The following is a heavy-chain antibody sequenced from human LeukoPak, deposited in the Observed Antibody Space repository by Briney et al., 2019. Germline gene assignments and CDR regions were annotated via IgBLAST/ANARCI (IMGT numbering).Heavy chain of an antibody. CDR3: ARSGSWYFRDGNWFDP. D-gene: IGHD6-13*01. CDR1: GGSFSGYF. J-gene: IGHJ5*02. V-gene: IGHV4-34*01. Sequence: SETLSLTCAVYGGSFSGYFWSWIRQPPGKGLEWIGEINHSGSTNYNPSLKSRVTISVDTSKNQFSLKQSSVTAADTAVYYCARSGSWYFRDGNWFDPWGQGTLVTVSS. CDR2: INHSGST.